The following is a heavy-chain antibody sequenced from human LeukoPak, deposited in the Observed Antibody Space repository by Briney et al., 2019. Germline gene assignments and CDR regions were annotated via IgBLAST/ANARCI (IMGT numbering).Heavy chain of an antibody. CDR3: ARRSYDYVWGTDY. Sequence: SETLSLTCAVYGGSFSGYDWSWIRQPPGKGLEWIGEINHSGSTNYNPSLKSRVTISVDTSKNQFSLKLSSVTAADTAVYYCARRSYDYVWGTDYWGQGTLVTVSS. V-gene: IGHV4-34*01. CDR1: GGSFSGYD. J-gene: IGHJ4*02. CDR2: INHSGST. D-gene: IGHD3-16*01.